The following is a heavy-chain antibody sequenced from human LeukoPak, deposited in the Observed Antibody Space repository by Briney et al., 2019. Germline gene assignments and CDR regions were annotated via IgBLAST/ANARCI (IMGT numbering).Heavy chain of an antibody. D-gene: IGHD1-26*01. Sequence: GGSLRLSCAASGFTFSSYAMNWVRQALGKGLEWVSYISSSGSNIYYADSVKGRFTISRDNAKNSLYLQMNSLRAEDTAVYYCASPPSGTYLSGRFDYWGQGTLVTVSS. CDR3: ASPPSGTYLSGRFDY. CDR1: GFTFSSYA. V-gene: IGHV3-48*03. CDR2: ISSSGSNI. J-gene: IGHJ4*02.